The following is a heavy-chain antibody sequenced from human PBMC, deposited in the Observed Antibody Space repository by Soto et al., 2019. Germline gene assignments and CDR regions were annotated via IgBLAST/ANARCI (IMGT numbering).Heavy chain of an antibody. D-gene: IGHD3-3*01. V-gene: IGHV4-34*01. CDR2: INHSGST. CDR3: ARTYVGSWSGYSRRNWFDP. J-gene: IGHJ5*02. Sequence: PSETLSLTCAVYGGSFSGYYWSWIRQPPGKGLEWIGEINHSGSTNYNPSLKSRVTISVDTSKNQFSLRLSSVTAADTAVYYCARTYVGSWSGYSRRNWFDPWGQGTLVTVSS. CDR1: GGSFSGYY.